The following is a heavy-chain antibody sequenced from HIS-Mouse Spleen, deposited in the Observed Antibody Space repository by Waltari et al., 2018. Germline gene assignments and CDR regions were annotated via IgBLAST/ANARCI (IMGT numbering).Heavy chain of an antibody. D-gene: IGHD2-15*01. V-gene: IGHV3-23*01. Sequence: SGFTFSSYAMSWVRQAPVKGLEWVSAISGSGGSTYYADSVKGRFTISRDNSKNTLYLQMNSLRAEDTAVYYCAKPEDIVVVVAATDAFDIWGQGTMVTVSS. CDR2: ISGSGGST. J-gene: IGHJ3*02. CDR3: AKPEDIVVVVAATDAFDI. CDR1: GFTFSSYA.